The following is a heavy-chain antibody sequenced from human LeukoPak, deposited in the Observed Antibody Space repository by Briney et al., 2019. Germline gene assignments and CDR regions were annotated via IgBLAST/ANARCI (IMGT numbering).Heavy chain of an antibody. J-gene: IGHJ4*02. Sequence: SETLSLTCAVYGGSFSGYYWSWIRQPPGKGLEWIGEINHSGSTNYNPSLKSRVTISVDTSKNQFSLKLSSVTAADTAVYYCARAGEQQLGPIVHWGQGTLVTVSS. CDR2: INHSGST. CDR3: ARAGEQQLGPIVH. V-gene: IGHV4-34*01. CDR1: GGSFSGYY. D-gene: IGHD6-13*01.